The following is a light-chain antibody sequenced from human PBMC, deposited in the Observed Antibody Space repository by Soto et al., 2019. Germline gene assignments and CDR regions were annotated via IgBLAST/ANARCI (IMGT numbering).Light chain of an antibody. CDR1: SSDVGSYNL. CDR3: SSYAGSSWV. Sequence: QAVVTQPASVSGSPGQSITISCTGTSSDVGSYNLVSWYQQHPGKAPKLMIYEANKRPSGVSNRFSGSKSGNTASLTVSGLQGEDEADYYCSSYAGSSWVFGGGTKVTVL. V-gene: IGLV2-14*02. J-gene: IGLJ3*02. CDR2: EAN.